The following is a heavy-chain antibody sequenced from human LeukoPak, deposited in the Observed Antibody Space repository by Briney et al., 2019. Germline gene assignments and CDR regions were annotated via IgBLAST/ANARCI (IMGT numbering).Heavy chain of an antibody. CDR3: ASGQRWLQPLDY. J-gene: IGHJ4*02. CDR1: GGSISSSSYY. D-gene: IGHD5-24*01. CDR2: IYYSGST. Sequence: PSETLSLTCTVSGGSISSSSYYWGWIRQPPGKGLEWIGSIYYSGSTYYNPSLKSRVTISVDTSKNQFSLKLSSVTAADTAVYYCASGQRWLQPLDYWGQGTLVTVSS. V-gene: IGHV4-39*07.